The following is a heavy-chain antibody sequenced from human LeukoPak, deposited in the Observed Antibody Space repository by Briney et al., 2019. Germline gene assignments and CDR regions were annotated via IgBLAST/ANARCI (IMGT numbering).Heavy chain of an antibody. D-gene: IGHD3-10*01. CDR3: AVYHYGSGSYHNPPNFDY. V-gene: IGHV4-34*01. Sequence: PSETLSLTCAVCGGLFRSYYWRWIPQPPGKAVEWSGEINHSGSNNYNPSLKSRVNISVDTFKKQFSLKLSSVTAADTALYYCAVYHYGSGSYHNPPNFDYWGQGTLVTVSS. J-gene: IGHJ4*02. CDR1: GGLFRSYY. CDR2: INHSGSN.